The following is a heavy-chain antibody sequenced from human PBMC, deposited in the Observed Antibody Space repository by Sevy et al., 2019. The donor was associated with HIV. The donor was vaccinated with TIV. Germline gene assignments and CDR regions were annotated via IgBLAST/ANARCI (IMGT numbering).Heavy chain of an antibody. CDR1: GFTFSSYV. J-gene: IGHJ4*02. Sequence: GGSLRLSCAASGFTFSSYVMHWVRQAPGKGLEWVAVISYDGSNKYYADSVKGRFTISRDNSKNTLYLQMNSLRAEDTAVYYCLPLLIAAAPHIDYWGQGTLVTVSS. CDR3: LPLLIAAAPHIDY. CDR2: ISYDGSNK. V-gene: IGHV3-30-3*01. D-gene: IGHD6-13*01.